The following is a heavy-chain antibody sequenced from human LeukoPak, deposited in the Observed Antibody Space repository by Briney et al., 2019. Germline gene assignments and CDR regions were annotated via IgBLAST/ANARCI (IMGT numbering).Heavy chain of an antibody. Sequence: GGSLRLSCAASGFTFSSYAMSWVRQAPGKGLEWVSAISGSDGSTYYADSVKGRFTISRDNSENTLYLQMNSLRAEDTAVYYCAKTYYDFWSGYYIDYWGQGTLVTVSS. CDR3: AKTYYDFWSGYYIDY. CDR1: GFTFSSYA. D-gene: IGHD3-3*01. V-gene: IGHV3-23*01. CDR2: ISGSDGST. J-gene: IGHJ4*02.